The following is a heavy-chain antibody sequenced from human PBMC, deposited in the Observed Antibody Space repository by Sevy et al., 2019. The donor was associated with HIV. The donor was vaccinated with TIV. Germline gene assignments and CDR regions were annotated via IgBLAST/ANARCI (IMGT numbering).Heavy chain of an antibody. CDR3: AIGGAVTFGGVIVKSAFDI. D-gene: IGHD3-16*02. Sequence: SETLSLTCTVSGGSISSYYWSWIRQPPGKGLEWIGYIYYSGSTNYNPSLKSRVTISVDTSTNQFSLRLSSVTAADTAVYYCAIGGAVTFGGVIVKSAFDIWGQGTMVTVSS. CDR1: GGSISSYY. CDR2: IYYSGST. V-gene: IGHV4-59*01. J-gene: IGHJ3*02.